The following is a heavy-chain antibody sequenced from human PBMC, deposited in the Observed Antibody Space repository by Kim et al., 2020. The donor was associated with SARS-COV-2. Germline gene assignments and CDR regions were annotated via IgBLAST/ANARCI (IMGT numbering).Heavy chain of an antibody. CDR2: IKSKTDGGTT. V-gene: IGHV3-15*01. CDR1: GFTFSNAW. D-gene: IGHD5-12*01. J-gene: IGHJ4*02. Sequence: GGSLRLSCAASGFTFSNAWMSWVRQAPGKGLEWVGRIKSKTDGGTTDYAAPVKGRFTISRDDSKNTLYLQMNSLKTEDTAVYYCTTDRDLDGYNLFDYWGQGTLVTVSS. CDR3: TTDRDLDGYNLFDY.